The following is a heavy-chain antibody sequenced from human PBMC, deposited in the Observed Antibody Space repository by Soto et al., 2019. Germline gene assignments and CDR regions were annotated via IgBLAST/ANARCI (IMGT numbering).Heavy chain of an antibody. D-gene: IGHD3-10*01. CDR3: ARSYYGSGSYYVDY. V-gene: IGHV2-70*01. J-gene: IGHJ4*02. Sequence: GSGPTLVNPTQTLTLTCTFSGFSLSTSGMCVSWIRQPPGKALEWLALIDWDDDKYYSTSLKTRLTISKDTSKNQVVLTMTNMDPVDTATYYCARSYYGSGSYYVDYWGQGTLVTVSS. CDR1: GFSLSTSGMC. CDR2: IDWDDDK.